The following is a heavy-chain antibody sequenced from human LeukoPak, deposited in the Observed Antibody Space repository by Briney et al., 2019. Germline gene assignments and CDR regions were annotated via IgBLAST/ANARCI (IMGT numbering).Heavy chain of an antibody. D-gene: IGHD2-2*01. V-gene: IGHV4-59*12. CDR2: ISYRGST. Sequence: SETLSLTCTVSGGSISSYYWSWIRQPPGKGLEWIGYISYRGSTSYNPSLRSRLTISIDTSQNQFSLKLTSVTAADTAVYYCVRVRTGTSCYDYWGQGTLVTVSP. J-gene: IGHJ4*02. CDR3: VRVRTGTSCYDY. CDR1: GGSISSYY.